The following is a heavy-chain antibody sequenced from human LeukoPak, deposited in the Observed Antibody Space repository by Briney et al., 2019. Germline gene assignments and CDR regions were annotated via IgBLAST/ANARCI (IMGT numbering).Heavy chain of an antibody. J-gene: IGHJ4*02. V-gene: IGHV3-64*01. CDR1: GFTFSRYA. CDR3: ARGYDYAYDF. D-gene: IGHD5-18*01. CDR2: ISTNGDST. Sequence: GGSLRLSCAASGFTFSRYAMHWVRQAPGKGLEYVSGISTNGDSTYYANSMKGRFTIFRDNSKNTLYLQMGSLRAEDMAVYYCARGYDYAYDFWGQGTLVTVSS.